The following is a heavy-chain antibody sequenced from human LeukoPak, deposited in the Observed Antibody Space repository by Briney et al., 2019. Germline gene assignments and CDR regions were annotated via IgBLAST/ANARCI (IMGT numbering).Heavy chain of an antibody. CDR2: ISYDGSNK. D-gene: IGHD2-2*01. V-gene: IGHV3-30-3*01. J-gene: IGHJ4*02. Sequence: GRSLRLSCAASGFTFSSYAMHWVRQAPGKGLEWVAVISYDGSNKYYADSVKGRFTISRDNSKNTLYLQMNSLGAEDTAVYYCAREVRHAMTPFFDYWGQGTLVTVSS. CDR1: GFTFSSYA. CDR3: AREVRHAMTPFFDY.